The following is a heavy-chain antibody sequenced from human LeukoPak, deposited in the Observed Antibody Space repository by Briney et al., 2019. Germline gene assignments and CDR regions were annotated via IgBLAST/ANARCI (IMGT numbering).Heavy chain of an antibody. J-gene: IGHJ4*02. Sequence: PSETLSLTRTVSGGSISSSSYYWGWIRQPPGKGLEWIGNIYYSGSTYYNPSLTSRVTISIDTSKNHFSLKLTSVTAADTAVYYCVRGGDYGDYFLDYWGQGTLVTVSS. CDR2: IYYSGST. V-gene: IGHV4-39*07. D-gene: IGHD4-17*01. CDR1: GGSISSSSYY. CDR3: VRGGDYGDYFLDY.